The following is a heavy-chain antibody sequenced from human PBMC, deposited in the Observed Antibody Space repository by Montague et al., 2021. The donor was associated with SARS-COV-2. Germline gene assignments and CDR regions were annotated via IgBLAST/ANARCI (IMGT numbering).Heavy chain of an antibody. CDR2: IYYTGVT. Sequence: SETLSLTCSLSGGSIRHYYWSWIRQPPGKGLDWIGYIYYTGVTSYTPSLRRRVAISVDASKEQFSLRLSSVTAADTAMYFCVRGGSGYSFDSWGQGIQVIVSS. J-gene: IGHJ4*02. D-gene: IGHD3-22*01. CDR3: VRGGSGYSFDS. V-gene: IGHV4-59*13. CDR1: GGSIRHYY.